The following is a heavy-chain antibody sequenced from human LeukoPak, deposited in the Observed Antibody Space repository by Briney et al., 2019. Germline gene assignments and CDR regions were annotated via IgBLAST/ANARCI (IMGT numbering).Heavy chain of an antibody. CDR2: IYNGGST. J-gene: IGHJ4*02. V-gene: IGHV3-53*01. D-gene: IGHD1-26*01. CDR1: GLTVSSNF. Sequence: GESLRLSCAASGLTVSSNFMTWVRQTPGKGLEWVSYIYNGGSTYYTDSVKGRFTISRDKSKKPVFLQMNSLRAEDTAVYYCATGMSGTYRVDYWGQGTLVIVSS. CDR3: ATGMSGTYRVDY.